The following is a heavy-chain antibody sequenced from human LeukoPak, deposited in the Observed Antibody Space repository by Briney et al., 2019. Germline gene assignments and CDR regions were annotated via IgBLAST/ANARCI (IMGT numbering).Heavy chain of an antibody. CDR1: GDSIINYY. CDR2: IYYTGTT. J-gene: IGHJ4*02. Sequence: SETLSLTCSVSGDSIINYYWSWIRQSPEKGLEWIGYIYYTGTTKYNPSLESRVFISVDTSKNQFSLRLTFVAVADTAVYYCAKEPSVWGQGILVTVSS. CDR3: AKEPSV. V-gene: IGHV4-59*01.